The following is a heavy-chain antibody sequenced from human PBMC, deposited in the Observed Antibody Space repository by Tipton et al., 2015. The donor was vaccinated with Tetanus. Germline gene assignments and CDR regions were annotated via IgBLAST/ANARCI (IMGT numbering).Heavy chain of an antibody. V-gene: IGHV4-34*01. Sequence: GLVKPSETLSLTCGVSDGSFNAYYWSWIRQTPGKGLEWIGEVNQSGSTKYNPSFNSRAAISVDTSKSQFSLRVRSVTAADTAVYYCARANYDFSKKGPFDSWGQGSLVIVSS. CDR2: VNQSGST. CDR3: ARANYDFSKKGPFDS. CDR1: DGSFNAYY. J-gene: IGHJ4*02. D-gene: IGHD3-3*01.